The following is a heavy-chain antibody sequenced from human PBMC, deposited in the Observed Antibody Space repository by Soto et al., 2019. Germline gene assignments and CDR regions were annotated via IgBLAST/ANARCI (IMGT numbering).Heavy chain of an antibody. CDR1: GYTFTSYG. CDR3: ARWSGGYCTNGVCHGGNYYYGMDV. CDR2: ISAYNGNT. J-gene: IGHJ6*02. D-gene: IGHD2-8*01. Sequence: GASVKVSCKASGYTFTSYGISWVRQAPGQGLEWMGWISAYNGNTNYAQKLQGRVTMTTDTSTSTAYMELRSLRSDDTAVYYCARWSGGYCTNGVCHGGNYYYGMDVWGQGTTVTVS. V-gene: IGHV1-18*01.